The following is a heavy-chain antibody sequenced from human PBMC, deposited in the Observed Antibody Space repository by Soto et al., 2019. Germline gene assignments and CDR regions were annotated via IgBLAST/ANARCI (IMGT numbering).Heavy chain of an antibody. CDR2: ISGSGGST. CDR3: AKGIYCSGSYDAFDI. Sequence: GGSLRLSCAASGFTFSSYAMSWVRQAPGKGLEWVSAISGSGGSTYYADSVKGRFTISRDNSKNTLYLQMNSLRAEDTAVYCCAKGIYCSGSYDAFDIWGQGTMVTVSS. CDR1: GFTFSSYA. J-gene: IGHJ3*02. V-gene: IGHV3-23*01. D-gene: IGHD3-10*01.